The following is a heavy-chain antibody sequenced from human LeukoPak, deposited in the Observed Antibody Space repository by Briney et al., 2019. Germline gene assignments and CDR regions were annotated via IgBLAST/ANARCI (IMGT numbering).Heavy chain of an antibody. V-gene: IGHV1-2*02. CDR2: INPNSGAT. CDR1: GYSLVEYY. CDR3: TRDRWLTGTDY. D-gene: IGHD7-27*01. J-gene: IGHJ4*02. Sequence: ASVKVSCKASGYSLVEYYMHWVRQAPGQGLEWMGYINPNSGATFYAQKFQGRVTMTRDTSINTAFMEVTRLTSDDTAIYYCTRDRWLTGTDYWGQGTLVTVSS.